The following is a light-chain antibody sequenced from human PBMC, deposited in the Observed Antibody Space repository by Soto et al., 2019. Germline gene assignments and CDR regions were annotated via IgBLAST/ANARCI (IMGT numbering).Light chain of an antibody. CDR1: ESVRNNS. V-gene: IGKV3-20*01. Sequence: ELVLTQSPGTLSLSPGERATLSCRASESVRNNSLAWYQQQPGQAPRLLIFGASSRATGIPDRFTGSWSGADFSLTSSRLEPEDSAVYFCHHYGYGADTFGQGTKLEIK. CDR3: HHYGYGADT. CDR2: GAS. J-gene: IGKJ2*01.